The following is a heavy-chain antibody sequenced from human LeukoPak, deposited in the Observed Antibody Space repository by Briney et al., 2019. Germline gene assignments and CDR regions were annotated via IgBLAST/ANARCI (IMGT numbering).Heavy chain of an antibody. Sequence: QPGGSLRLSCAASGFTXXXXXXXXXXXXXXXXXXXVANINEDGSQTNYVDSVKGRFTISRDNAKNSLYLQMTSLGAEDTALYYCARNRGWQTFDFWGQGTLVTVSS. V-gene: IGHV3-7*01. D-gene: IGHD5-24*01. CDR3: ARNRGWQTFDF. CDR2: INEDGSQT. CDR1: GFTXXXXX. J-gene: IGHJ4*02.